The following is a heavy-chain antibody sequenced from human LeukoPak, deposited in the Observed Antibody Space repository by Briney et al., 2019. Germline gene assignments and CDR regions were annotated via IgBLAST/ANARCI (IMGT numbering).Heavy chain of an antibody. V-gene: IGHV3-30*02. D-gene: IGHD3-22*01. CDR1: GFTFSSYG. CDR3: VKDSTHFRLWDSYDTTGLNY. CDR2: IRYDGSNK. Sequence: GGSLRLSCAASGFTFSSYGMHWVRQAPGKGLEWVAFIRYDGSNKYYADSVKGRFTVSRDNSKNTLYLQMNSLRAEDTAVYYCVKDSTHFRLWDSYDTTGLNYWGQGTLVTVSS. J-gene: IGHJ4*02.